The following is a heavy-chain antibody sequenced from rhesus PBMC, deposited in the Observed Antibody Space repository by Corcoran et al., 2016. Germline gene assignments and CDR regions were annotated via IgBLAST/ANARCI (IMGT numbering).Heavy chain of an antibody. V-gene: IGHV4S7*01. Sequence: QLQLQESGPGLVKPSEPLSLTCAVPGGSISSGYGWSGLRQPPGKGREWIGNIFGSIGSTYYNPSLKSRVTISTDTSKNQFSLKLSSVTAADTAVYYCARVGVLGIGGLDSWGQGVVVTVSS. CDR1: GGSISSGYG. J-gene: IGHJ6*01. D-gene: IGHD5-42*01. CDR3: ARVGVLGIGGLDS. CDR2: IFGSIGST.